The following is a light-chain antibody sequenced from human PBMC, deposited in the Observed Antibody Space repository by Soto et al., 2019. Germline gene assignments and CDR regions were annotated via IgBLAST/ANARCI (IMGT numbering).Light chain of an antibody. J-gene: IGKJ1*01. CDR2: AAS. CDR3: QKYNSASWT. Sequence: DIQMTQSPSSLSASVGDRVTITCRASQGITNYLAWYQQKAGKVPKLLIYAASTLQSGVPSRFSGRGSGTDFTLSISSLQPEDVATYYCQKYNSASWTFGQGTKVEVK. V-gene: IGKV1-27*01. CDR1: QGITNY.